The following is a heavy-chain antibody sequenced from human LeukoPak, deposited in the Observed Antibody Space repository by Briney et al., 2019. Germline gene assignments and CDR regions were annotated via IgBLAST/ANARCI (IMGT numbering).Heavy chain of an antibody. D-gene: IGHD6-19*01. CDR3: ARDHSSGWYSDYFDY. CDR2: ITVDDVT. Sequence: GGSLRLSCAASGFTFSSYAMSWVRQAPGKGLEWISTITVDDVTYYAASVKGRFTISRYNSKNTLYLQMNSLRAEDTAVYYCARDHSSGWYSDYFDYWGQGTLVTVSS. J-gene: IGHJ4*02. CDR1: GFTFSSYA. V-gene: IGHV3-23*01.